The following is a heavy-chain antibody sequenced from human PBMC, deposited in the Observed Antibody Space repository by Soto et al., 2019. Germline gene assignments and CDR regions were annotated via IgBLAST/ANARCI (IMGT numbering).Heavy chain of an antibody. CDR1: GYTLASYA. J-gene: IGHJ4*02. D-gene: IGHD5-18*01. CDR3: APHTLDTGMPSGY. CDR2: INAGNGNT. Sequence: SVKVCCKDSGYTLASYAMQWVRQAPGQRLEWMGWINAGNGNTNYAQKLQGRVTLTTDTSTSTAYMELRSLRSDDTAVYYCAPHTLDTGMPSGYWGQGTLVTVSS. V-gene: IGHV1-3*01.